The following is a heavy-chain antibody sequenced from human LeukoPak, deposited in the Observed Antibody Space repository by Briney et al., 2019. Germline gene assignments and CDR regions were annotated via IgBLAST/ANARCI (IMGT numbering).Heavy chain of an antibody. CDR1: GGSFSGYY. CDR2: INHSGST. D-gene: IGHD3-16*02. CDR3: ARIIDEGLRTPAVDY. J-gene: IGHJ4*02. Sequence: PSETLSLTCAVYGGSFSGYYWSWIRQPPGKGLEWIGEINHSGSTNYNPPLKSRVTISVDPSKNQFSLKLSSVTAADTGVYYCARIIDEGLRTPAVDYWGQGTLVTVSS. V-gene: IGHV4-34*01.